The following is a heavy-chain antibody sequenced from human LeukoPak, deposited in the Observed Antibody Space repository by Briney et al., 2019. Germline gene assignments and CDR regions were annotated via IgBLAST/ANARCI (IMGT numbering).Heavy chain of an antibody. CDR2: IGSSGTTI. D-gene: IGHD3-22*01. Sequence: GGSLRLSCAASGFTFSSYEMNWVRQAPGKGLEWVSYIGSSGTTIHYADSVKGGFTTSRDNAKNLLYLVMNSLRAEDTAVYYCARAVNPHYYDTSGFDYWGQGTLATVSS. CDR3: ARAVNPHYYDTSGFDY. J-gene: IGHJ4*02. CDR1: GFTFSSYE. V-gene: IGHV3-48*03.